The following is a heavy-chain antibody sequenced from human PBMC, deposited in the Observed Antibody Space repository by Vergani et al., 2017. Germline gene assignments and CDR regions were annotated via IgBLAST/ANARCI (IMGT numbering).Heavy chain of an antibody. J-gene: IGHJ6*03. CDR2: MNPNSGNT. D-gene: IGHD3-3*01. CDR3: ARDYDLWSGSVIPYYYMDV. V-gene: IGHV1-8*01. Sequence: QVQLVQSGAEVKKPGASVKVSCKASGYTFTSYDINWVRQATGQGLEWMGWMNPNSGNTGYAQKFQGRVTMTRNTSISTAYMELSSLRSEDTAVYYCARDYDLWSGSVIPYYYMDVWGKGTTVTVSS. CDR1: GYTFTSYD.